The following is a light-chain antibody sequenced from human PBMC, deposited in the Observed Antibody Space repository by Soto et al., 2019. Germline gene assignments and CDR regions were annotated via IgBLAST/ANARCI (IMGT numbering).Light chain of an antibody. CDR1: QYISFW. CDR2: DGS. Sequence: DIQMTQSPSSVSASVGDRVTITCRASQYISFWLAWYQQKPGKAPNLLIYDGSTLHNGVPSRFSGSGSGTDFTLTLISLQPEDFATYYCQQASSFPPTFGGGTRVDIK. V-gene: IGKV1-12*01. J-gene: IGKJ4*01. CDR3: QQASSFPPT.